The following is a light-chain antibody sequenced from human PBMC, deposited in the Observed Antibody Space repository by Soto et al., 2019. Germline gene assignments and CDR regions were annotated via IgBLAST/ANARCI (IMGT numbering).Light chain of an antibody. CDR3: QYYGSSRST. V-gene: IGKV3-20*01. J-gene: IGKJ5*01. CDR2: GVY. Sequence: VLTQSPGTLSLSPGDTATLSCRASQLITTFYFGWYQQKPGQSPRRLSYGVYSRATDTPDRVSGSGSGTDFTLTINRLEPEDSAVYYCQYYGSSRSTFGQGTQLDIK. CDR1: QLITTFY.